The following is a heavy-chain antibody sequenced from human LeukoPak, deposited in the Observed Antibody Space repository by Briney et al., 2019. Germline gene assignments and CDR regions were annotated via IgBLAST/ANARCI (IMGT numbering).Heavy chain of an antibody. D-gene: IGHD1-1*01. CDR2: IKSKTDGGTT. CDR1: GFTFSAFA. J-gene: IGHJ4*02. V-gene: IGHV3-15*01. CDR3: TTDFDGTFDY. Sequence: GGSLRLSCAASGFTFSAFAMSWVRQAPGKGLEWVGRIKSKTDGGTTDYAAPVKGRFTISRDDSKNTLYLQMNSLKTEDTAVYYCTTDFDGTFDYWGQGTLVTVSS.